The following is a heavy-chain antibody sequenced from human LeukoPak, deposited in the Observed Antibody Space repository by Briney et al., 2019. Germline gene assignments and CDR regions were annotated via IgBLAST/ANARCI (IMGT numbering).Heavy chain of an antibody. D-gene: IGHD5-12*01. V-gene: IGHV4-4*07. Sequence: GSLRLSCAASGFTFSSYEMNWVRQAPGKGLEWIGRIYTSGSTNYNPSLKSRVTISVDTSKNQFSLKLSSVTAADTAVYYCARLGIGYSGYRNYYYMDVWGKGTTVTISS. CDR2: IYTSGST. CDR1: GFTFSSYE. J-gene: IGHJ6*03. CDR3: ARLGIGYSGYRNYYYMDV.